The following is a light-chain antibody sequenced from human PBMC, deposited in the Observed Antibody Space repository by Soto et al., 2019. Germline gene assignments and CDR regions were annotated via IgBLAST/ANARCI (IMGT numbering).Light chain of an antibody. V-gene: IGKV3-20*01. J-gene: IGKJ2*01. Sequence: EMVWTQSPGTLYLSPGERASLSCRASQSVSSSYLAWYQQKPGQAPRLLIFDASRRATGIPDRFSGSGSGTDFTLTIRRLEPEDFAVYYCQQYGSSSYTFGQGTKLEIK. CDR2: DAS. CDR1: QSVSSSY. CDR3: QQYGSSSYT.